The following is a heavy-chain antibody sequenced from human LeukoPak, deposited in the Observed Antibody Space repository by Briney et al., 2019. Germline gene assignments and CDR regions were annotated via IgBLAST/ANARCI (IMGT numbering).Heavy chain of an antibody. CDR1: GFTFSSYG. V-gene: IGHV3-74*01. CDR3: ARGARITIFGVVIEYYFDY. CDR2: INSDGSST. D-gene: IGHD3-3*01. Sequence: GGSLRLSCAASGFTFSSYGMHWVRQAPGKGLVWVSRINSDGSSTSYADSVKGRFTISRDNAKNTLYLQMNSLRAEDTAVYYCARGARITIFGVVIEYYFDYWGQGTLVTVSS. J-gene: IGHJ4*02.